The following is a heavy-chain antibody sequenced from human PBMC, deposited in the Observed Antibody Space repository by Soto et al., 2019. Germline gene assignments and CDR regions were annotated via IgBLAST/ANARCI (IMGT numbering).Heavy chain of an antibody. Sequence: PGGSLRLSCAASGFTVSSNYMSWVRQAPGKGLEWVSVIYSGGSTYYADSVKGRFTISRDNSKNTLYLQMNSLRAEDTAVYYCARVEGDGYNFLHFDYRVQGTLVTVSS. CDR2: IYSGGST. D-gene: IGHD5-12*01. V-gene: IGHV3-53*01. CDR3: ARVEGDGYNFLHFDY. J-gene: IGHJ4*02. CDR1: GFTVSSNY.